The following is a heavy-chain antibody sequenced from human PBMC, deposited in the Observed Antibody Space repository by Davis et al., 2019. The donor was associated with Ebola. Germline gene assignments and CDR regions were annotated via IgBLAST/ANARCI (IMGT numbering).Heavy chain of an antibody. Sequence: GESLKISCAASGFTFSSNSMNWVRQAPGKGLEWVSFISSSSNYIYYADSVKGRFTVSRDNSINMLYLQLNSLRDEDTAVYYCARDRRDGYNPFDYWGQGTLVTVSS. CDR3: ARDRRDGYNPFDY. D-gene: IGHD5-24*01. CDR2: ISSSSNYI. J-gene: IGHJ4*02. V-gene: IGHV3-21*01. CDR1: GFTFSSNS.